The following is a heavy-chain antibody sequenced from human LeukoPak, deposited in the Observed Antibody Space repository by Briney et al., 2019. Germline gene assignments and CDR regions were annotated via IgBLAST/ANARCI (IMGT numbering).Heavy chain of an antibody. Sequence: ASVKVSCKASGYTFTSYYIHWLRQAPGQGLEWMGIINPSGGSTSYAQKFQGRVTMTRDTSTSTVYMELSSLRSEDTAVYYCARDLPTIFGVVKYYYYGMDVWGQGTTVTVSS. V-gene: IGHV1-46*01. CDR3: ARDLPTIFGVVKYYYYGMDV. J-gene: IGHJ6*02. CDR1: GYTFTSYY. CDR2: INPSGGST. D-gene: IGHD3-3*01.